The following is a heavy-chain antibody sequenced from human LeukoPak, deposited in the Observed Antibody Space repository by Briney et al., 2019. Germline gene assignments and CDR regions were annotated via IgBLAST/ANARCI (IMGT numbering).Heavy chain of an antibody. J-gene: IGHJ3*02. CDR2: IRGSGGST. V-gene: IGHV3-23*01. D-gene: IGHD6-13*01. Sequence: PGGSLRLSCAASGFTFSYYGMSWVRQAPGKGLEWVSGIRGSGGSTSYADSVKGRFTISRDNSNNALFLQMNSLRAEDTAVYYCAKNRVAAAPTADAFDIWGQGTLVTVSS. CDR3: AKNRVAAAPTADAFDI. CDR1: GFTFSYYG.